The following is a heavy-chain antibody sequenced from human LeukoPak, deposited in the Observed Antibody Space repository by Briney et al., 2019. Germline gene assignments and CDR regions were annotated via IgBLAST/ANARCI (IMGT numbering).Heavy chain of an antibody. V-gene: IGHV4-34*01. D-gene: IGHD3-16*02. CDR1: GGSFSGYY. CDR2: INHSGST. CDR3: ARLYVWGSYRSSKYFDL. J-gene: IGHJ2*01. Sequence: SETLSLTCAVYGGSFSGYYWSWIRQPPGKGLEWIGEINHSGSTNYNPSLKSLVTISVDTSKNPFSLTLSSVTAAGTAVYYCARLYVWGSYRSSKYFDLWGRGTLVTVSS.